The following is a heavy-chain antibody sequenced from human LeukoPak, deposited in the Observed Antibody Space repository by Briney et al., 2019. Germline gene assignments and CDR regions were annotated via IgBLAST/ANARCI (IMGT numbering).Heavy chain of an antibody. CDR3: ARDGPEQWLLRREFDY. J-gene: IGHJ4*02. CDR2: INPNSGGT. CDR1: GYTFTGYY. Sequence: ASVKVSCKASGYTFTGYYMRWVRQAPGQGLEWMGWINPNSGGTNYAQKFQGRVTMTRDTSISTAYMELSRLRSDDTAVYYCARDGPEQWLLRREFDYWGQGILVTVSS. V-gene: IGHV1-2*02. D-gene: IGHD6-19*01.